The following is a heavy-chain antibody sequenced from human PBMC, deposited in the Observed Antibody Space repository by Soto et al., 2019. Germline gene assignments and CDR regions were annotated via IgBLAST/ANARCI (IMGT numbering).Heavy chain of an antibody. CDR3: ATGISLYNGFDP. CDR1: GYTFTSYA. V-gene: IGHV1-3*01. Sequence: QVQLVQSGAEVKKPGASVKVSCKASGYTFTSYAMHWVRQAPGQRLEWMGWINAGNGNTKYSQKFQGRVTITRDTSASTAYMELSSLRSEDTAVYYCATGISLYNGFDPWGQGTLVTVSS. CDR2: INAGNGNT. D-gene: IGHD6-13*01. J-gene: IGHJ5*02.